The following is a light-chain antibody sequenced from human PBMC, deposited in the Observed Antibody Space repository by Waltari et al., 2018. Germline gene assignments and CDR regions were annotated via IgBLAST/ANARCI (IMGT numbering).Light chain of an antibody. V-gene: IGKV3-11*01. Sequence: EIVLTQSPDTLSLSPGERVTLSCRASQSVGSYLAWYQQQPGQAPRLLIHQASTRAAGIPASFSGSGSGTDFTLTISSLEPEDFAVYYCQQRGSLPPAFGGGTKVEIK. CDR3: QQRGSLPPA. CDR1: QSVGSY. J-gene: IGKJ4*01. CDR2: QAS.